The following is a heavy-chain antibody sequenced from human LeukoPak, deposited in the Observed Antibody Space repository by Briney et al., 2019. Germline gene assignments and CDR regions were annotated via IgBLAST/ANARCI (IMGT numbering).Heavy chain of an antibody. Sequence: PGGSLRLSCEASGFTFRNYPVHWVRQAPGKGLEWVTVISYDGTTKYYADSVKGRFTISRDNSKNTLYLQMNSLRAEDTAVYYCARAGSLYSYGKRDYFDYWGQGTLVTVSS. CDR2: ISYDGTTK. CDR1: GFTFRNYP. V-gene: IGHV3-30*04. D-gene: IGHD5-18*01. CDR3: ARAGSLYSYGKRDYFDY. J-gene: IGHJ4*02.